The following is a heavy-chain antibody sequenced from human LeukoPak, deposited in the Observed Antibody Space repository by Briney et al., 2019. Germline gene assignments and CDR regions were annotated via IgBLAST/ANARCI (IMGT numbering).Heavy chain of an antibody. V-gene: IGHV3-20*04. D-gene: IGHD6-19*01. J-gene: IGHJ4*02. CDR3: ARGDSSGWYFDQ. CDR2: INWNGGST. CDR1: GSTFDAYG. Sequence: GGSLRLSCAASGSTFDAYGMSWVRQAPGKGLEWVSGINWNGGSTGYADPVRGRFTISRDNAKNSLYLQMNSLRAEDTALYYCARGDSSGWYFDQWGQGILVTVSS.